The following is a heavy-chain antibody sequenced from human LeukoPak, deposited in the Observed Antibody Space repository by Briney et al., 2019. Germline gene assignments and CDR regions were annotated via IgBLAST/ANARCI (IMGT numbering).Heavy chain of an antibody. CDR1: GYTFTSYG. CDR3: ARDIVVVPAAILFDY. Sequence: ASVKVSCKASGYTFTSYGISWVRQAPGQGREWMGWISAYNGNTNYAQKLQGRVTMTTDTSTSTAYMELRSLRSDDTAVYYCARDIVVVPAAILFDYWGQGTLVTVSS. D-gene: IGHD2-2*01. CDR2: ISAYNGNT. V-gene: IGHV1-18*01. J-gene: IGHJ4*02.